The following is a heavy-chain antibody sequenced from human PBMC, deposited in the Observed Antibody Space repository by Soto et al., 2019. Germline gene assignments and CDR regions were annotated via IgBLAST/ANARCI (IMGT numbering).Heavy chain of an antibody. Sequence: PVGYPRISCASSECPFSSYAMSCVRQAPGKGLEWVSGISGSGAYTYYADSVKGRFTISRDNSKNTLYLQMNSLRADDTAVYYSVARGGKRNWVHPWRQGTLCTVSS. CDR3: VARGGKRNWVHP. J-gene: IGHJ5*02. CDR1: ECPFSSYA. CDR2: ISGSGAYT. D-gene: IGHD3-10*01. V-gene: IGHV3-23*01.